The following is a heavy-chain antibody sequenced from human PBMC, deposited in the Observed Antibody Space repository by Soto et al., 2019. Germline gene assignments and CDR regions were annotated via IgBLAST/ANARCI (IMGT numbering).Heavy chain of an antibody. CDR3: AREYYYDSSGQI. V-gene: IGHV2-5*01. D-gene: IGHD3-22*01. CDR2: IYWNDDK. CDR1: GFSLSTSGVG. J-gene: IGHJ3*02. Sequence: SGPTLVNPTQTLTLTCTFSGFSLSTSGVGVGWIRQPPGKALEWLALIYWNDDKRYSPSLKSRLTITKDTSKNQVVLTMTNMDPVDTATYYCAREYYYDSSGQIWGQGTMVTVSS.